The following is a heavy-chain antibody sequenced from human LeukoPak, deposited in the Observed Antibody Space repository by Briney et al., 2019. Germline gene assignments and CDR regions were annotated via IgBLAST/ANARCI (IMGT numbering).Heavy chain of an antibody. CDR2: IKQDGSEK. CDR3: AKEDYD. V-gene: IGHV3-7*03. D-gene: IGHD3-22*01. CDR1: GFTFSNSW. J-gene: IGHJ4*02. Sequence: PGGSLRLSCAASGFTFSNSWMSWVRQAPGKGLEWVANIKQDGSEKYYVDSVKGRFTISRDNAKNSLYLQMNSLRAEDTAVYYCAKEDYDWGQGTLVTVSS.